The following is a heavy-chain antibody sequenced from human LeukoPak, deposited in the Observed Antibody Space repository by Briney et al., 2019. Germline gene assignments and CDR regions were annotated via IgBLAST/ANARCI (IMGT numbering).Heavy chain of an antibody. CDR3: ARLWSGYFDDDAFDI. Sequence: SETLSLTCAVSGYSISSGYYWGSIRQPPGKGLEWIGSFSHSGSTYYNPSLKSRVTISVDTSKNQFSLKLSSVTAADTAVYYCARLWSGYFDDDAFDIWGQGTMVTVSS. V-gene: IGHV4-38-2*01. CDR2: FSHSGST. D-gene: IGHD3-3*01. J-gene: IGHJ3*02. CDR1: GYSISSGYY.